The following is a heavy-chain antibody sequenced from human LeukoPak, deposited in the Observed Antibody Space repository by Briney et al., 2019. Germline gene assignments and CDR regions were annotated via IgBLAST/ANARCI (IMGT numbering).Heavy chain of an antibody. CDR1: GFTFNNYG. CDR2: ISGSGGGT. V-gene: IGHV3-23*01. CDR3: AKDRTVAAPLEYFDY. Sequence: GGSLRLSCAASGFTFNNYGMGWVRQPPGKGLEWVSAISGSGGGTYYADSVKGRFTISRDNSKNMLYLQLDSLRAEDTAVYYCAKDRTVAAPLEYFDYWGQGTLVTVSS. J-gene: IGHJ4*02. D-gene: IGHD4-23*01.